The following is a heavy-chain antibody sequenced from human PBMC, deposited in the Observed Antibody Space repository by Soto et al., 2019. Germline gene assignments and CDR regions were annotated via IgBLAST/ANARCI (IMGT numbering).Heavy chain of an antibody. Sequence: SETLSLTCTVSGGSISSSSYYWGWIRQPPGKGLEWIGSIYYSGSTYYNPSLKSRVTISVDTSKNQFSLKLSSVTAADTAVYYCARQWAFGGVIVSWFDPWGQGTLVTVSS. J-gene: IGHJ5*02. CDR1: GGSISSSSYY. CDR2: IYYSGST. CDR3: ARQWAFGGVIVSWFDP. D-gene: IGHD3-16*02. V-gene: IGHV4-39*01.